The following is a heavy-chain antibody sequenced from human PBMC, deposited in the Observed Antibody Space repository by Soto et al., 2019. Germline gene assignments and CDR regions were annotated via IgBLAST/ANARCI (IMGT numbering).Heavy chain of an antibody. V-gene: IGHV3-33*01. Sequence: QVQLVESGGGVVQPGRSLRLSCAASGFTFSSYGMHWVRQAPGKGLEWVAVIWYDGSNKYYADSVKGRCTISRDNSKNTLYLQMNSLRAEDTAVDYCASSENCWGYCDYWGKGTLVTVAS. CDR2: IWYDGSNK. J-gene: IGHJ4*02. CDR1: GFTFSSYG. D-gene: IGHD3-16*01. CDR3: ASSENCWGYCDY.